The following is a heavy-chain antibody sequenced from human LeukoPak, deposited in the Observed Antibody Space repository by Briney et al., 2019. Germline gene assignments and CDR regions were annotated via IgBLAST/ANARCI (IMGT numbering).Heavy chain of an antibody. CDR3: ARGNYYDSSGPGGY. V-gene: IGHV3-74*01. Sequence: GGSLRLSCAASGFTFSSHWMHWVRQAPGKGLVWVSRINSDGRSTSYVDSVAGRFTISRDNAKNTLYPQMNSLRAEDTAVYYCARGNYYDSSGPGGYWGQGALVIVSS. CDR2: INSDGRST. J-gene: IGHJ4*02. D-gene: IGHD3-22*01. CDR1: GFTFSSHW.